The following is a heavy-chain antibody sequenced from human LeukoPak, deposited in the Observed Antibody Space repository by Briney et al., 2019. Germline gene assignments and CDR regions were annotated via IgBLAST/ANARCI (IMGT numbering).Heavy chain of an antibody. V-gene: IGHV1-69*06. CDR1: GYPFISYD. Sequence: SVKVSCKASGYPFISYDINWVRQAPGQGLEWMGGIIPIFGTANYAQKFQGRVTITADKSTSTVYMELSSLRSEDTAVYYCARDGCSGGSCYVDYWGQGTLVTVSS. D-gene: IGHD2-15*01. J-gene: IGHJ4*02. CDR2: IIPIFGTA. CDR3: ARDGCSGGSCYVDY.